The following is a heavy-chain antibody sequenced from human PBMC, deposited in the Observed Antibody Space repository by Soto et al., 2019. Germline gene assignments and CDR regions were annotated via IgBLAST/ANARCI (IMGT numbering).Heavy chain of an antibody. D-gene: IGHD6-6*01. CDR1: GYTFTGYY. J-gene: IGHJ4*02. CDR3: ARARDYSCSSLDY. Sequence: ASVKVSCKASGYTFTGYYIHWVRQAPGQGLEWMGWINPNSGGTNYAQKFQGRVTMTRDTSISTAYMELSRVRSDETDVYYCARARDYSCSSLDYWGQGTLFTVSS. CDR2: INPNSGGT. V-gene: IGHV1-2*02.